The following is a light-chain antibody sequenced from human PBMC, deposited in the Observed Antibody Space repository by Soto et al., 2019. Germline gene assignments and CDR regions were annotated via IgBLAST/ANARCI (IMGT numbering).Light chain of an antibody. V-gene: IGKV3-20*01. CDR3: QQYGSSSWT. CDR1: QSVSSNY. J-gene: IGKJ1*01. Sequence: EVVLTQTPGTLSLSPGERATLSCRASQSVSSNYLSWYQQKAGQAPRLLISGASTRATGIPDRFSGSVSATDFTLTISRLEPEYFAVYYCQQYGSSSWTFGQGTRVEIK. CDR2: GAS.